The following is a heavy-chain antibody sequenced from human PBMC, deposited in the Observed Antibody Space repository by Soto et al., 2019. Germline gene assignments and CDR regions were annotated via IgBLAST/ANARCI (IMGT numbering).Heavy chain of an antibody. V-gene: IGHV1-69*01. CDR1: GGTFSTYA. CDR3: AKAARNYELWSRYYSPALFDY. D-gene: IGHD3-3*01. CDR2: IIPFFDLA. J-gene: IGHJ4*02. Sequence: QVQLVQSGAEVKKPGSSVKVSCKASGGTFSTYAVSWVRQAPGQGLEWMGGIIPFFDLANYAQNFQGRVTITADEPTGTAYMDLTSLRSEETAVYYCAKAARNYELWSRYYSPALFDYSGQGTLVTVSA.